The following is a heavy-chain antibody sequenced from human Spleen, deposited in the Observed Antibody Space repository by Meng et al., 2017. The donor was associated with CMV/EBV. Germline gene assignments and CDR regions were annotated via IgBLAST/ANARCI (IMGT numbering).Heavy chain of an antibody. D-gene: IGHD3-10*01. V-gene: IGHV4-39*07. Sequence: GSLRLSCTVSGGSISSSSYYWGWIRQPPGKGLEWIGSIYYSGSTYYNPSLKSRVTISVDTSKNQFSLKLSSVTAADTAVYYCARGRVSPPFDYWGQGTLVTVSS. CDR3: ARGRVSPPFDY. CDR1: GGSISSSSYY. J-gene: IGHJ4*02. CDR2: IYYSGST.